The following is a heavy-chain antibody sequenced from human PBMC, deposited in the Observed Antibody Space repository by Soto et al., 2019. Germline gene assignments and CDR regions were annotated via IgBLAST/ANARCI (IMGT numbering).Heavy chain of an antibody. V-gene: IGHV4-34*01. J-gene: IGHJ5*02. CDR3: ARDAFCGSGTCRVGHWFDP. CDR1: GGPFSGVY. D-gene: IGHD2-21*01. Sequence: ETLSLTCAVSGGPFSGVYWSWIRQPPGKGLEWIGGVNHRGSANYNPSLESRVTMSVDTSKNQFSLKLTSVTAADSAVYYCARDAFCGSGTCRVGHWFDPWGQGTLVTVSS. CDR2: VNHRGSA.